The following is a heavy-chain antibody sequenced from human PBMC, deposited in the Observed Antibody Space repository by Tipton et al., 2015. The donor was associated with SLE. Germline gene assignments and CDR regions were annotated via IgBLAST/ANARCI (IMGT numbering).Heavy chain of an antibody. CDR3: ARDYRDDSDEGGFDY. D-gene: IGHD4-17*01. J-gene: IGHJ4*02. Sequence: TLYLTCTVSGGSISSYYWSWIRQPPGKGLEWIGYIYNSGSTNYNPTLTSRVTISVDTSKNQFSLKLSSVTPADTAVYYCARDYRDDSDEGGFDYWGQGTLVTVSS. CDR2: IYNSGST. V-gene: IGHV4-59*01. CDR1: GGSISSYY.